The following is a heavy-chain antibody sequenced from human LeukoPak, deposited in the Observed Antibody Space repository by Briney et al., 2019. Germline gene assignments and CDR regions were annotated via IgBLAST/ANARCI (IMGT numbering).Heavy chain of an antibody. D-gene: IGHD3-16*01. CDR1: GGTFSNYA. CDR2: IIPIFGTA. V-gene: IGHV1-69*13. CDR3: ARPGLGYYYYGMDV. Sequence: ASVKVSCKASGGTFSNYAISWVRQAPGQGLEWMGGIIPIFGTANYAQKFQGRVTITADESTSTAYMDLSSLRSEDTAVYYCARPGLGYYYYGMDVWGQGTTVTVSS. J-gene: IGHJ6*02.